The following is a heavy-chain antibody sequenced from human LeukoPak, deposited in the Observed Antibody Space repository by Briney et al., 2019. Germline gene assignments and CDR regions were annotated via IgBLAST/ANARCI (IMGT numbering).Heavy chain of an antibody. J-gene: IGHJ4*02. CDR2: IYPGDSDT. Sequence: GESLRISCKASGYTFTNYWIGWVRQKPGKGLEGMRIIYPGDSDTRYRPSFQGQVTISADKSISTAYLQWSSLQASDTAMYYCARGGIAAAGFDYWGQGTLVTVSS. V-gene: IGHV5-51*01. CDR1: GYTFTNYW. D-gene: IGHD6-13*01. CDR3: ARGGIAAAGFDY.